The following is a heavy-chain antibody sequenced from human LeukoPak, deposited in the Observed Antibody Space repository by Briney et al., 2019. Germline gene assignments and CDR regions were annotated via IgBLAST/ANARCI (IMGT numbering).Heavy chain of an antibody. Sequence: QTGRSLRLSCAPSGFTFSNYGMHWVRQAPGKGLEWVVVISYDGSNKYYADSVKGRSTISRDNSKNTLYLQMNSLRAEDTAVYYCANGYYCGSGSFYKEAFDIWGQGTMVTVPS. CDR3: ANGYYCGSGSFYKEAFDI. V-gene: IGHV3-30*18. CDR2: ISYDGSNK. J-gene: IGHJ3*02. D-gene: IGHD3-10*01. CDR1: GFTFSNYG.